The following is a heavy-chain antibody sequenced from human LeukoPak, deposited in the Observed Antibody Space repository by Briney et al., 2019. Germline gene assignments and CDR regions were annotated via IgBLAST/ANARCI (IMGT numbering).Heavy chain of an antibody. J-gene: IGHJ4*02. CDR2: TYYRSKWKS. V-gene: IGHV6-1*01. D-gene: IGHD6-13*01. CDR3: ARGAEAIRGGIDY. Sequence: QTLSLTCAISGDSVSSKSSTWYWVRQSPSRGLEWLGRTYYRSKWKSDYALSVKSRITINPDTSKNQFTLQLKSVTSEDTAVYYCARGAEAIRGGIDYRGQGTLVTVSS. CDR1: GDSVSSKSST.